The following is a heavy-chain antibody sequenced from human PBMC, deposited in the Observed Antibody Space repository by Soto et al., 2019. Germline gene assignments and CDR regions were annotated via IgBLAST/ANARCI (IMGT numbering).Heavy chain of an antibody. CDR2: IYYSGST. J-gene: IGHJ4*02. Sequence: QLQLQESGPGLVKPSETLSLTCTVSGGSISSSSYYWGWIRQPPGKGLEWIGRIYYSGSTYYNPSLKSRVPISVDTSKNQFSLKLSSVPAADTAVYYCAGGGDIVVVVAATLGCDYWGQGTLVTVSS. CDR1: GGSISSSSYY. CDR3: AGGGDIVVVVAATLGCDY. D-gene: IGHD2-15*01. V-gene: IGHV4-39*01.